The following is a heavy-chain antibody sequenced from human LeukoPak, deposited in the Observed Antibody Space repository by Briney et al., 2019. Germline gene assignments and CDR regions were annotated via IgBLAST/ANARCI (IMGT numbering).Heavy chain of an antibody. CDR2: IIPILGIA. J-gene: IGHJ5*02. D-gene: IGHD2-2*01. CDR1: GGTFSSYT. V-gene: IGHV1-69*04. CDR3: ARDAASSTSRGWFDP. Sequence: SVKVSCKAAGGTFSSYTISWVRQAPGQGLEWMGRIIPILGIANYAQKFQGRVTITADKSTSTAYMELSSLRSEDTAVYYCARDAASSTSRGWFDPWGQGTLVTVSS.